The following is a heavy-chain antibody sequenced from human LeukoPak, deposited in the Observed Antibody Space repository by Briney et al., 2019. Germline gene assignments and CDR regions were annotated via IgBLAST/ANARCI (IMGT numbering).Heavy chain of an antibody. Sequence: PSETLSLTCAVYGGSFSGYYWSWIRQPPGKGLEWIGEINHSGSTNYNPSLKSRVTISVDTSKNQFSLKLSSVTAADTAVYYCAGTQYYFDYWDQGTLVTVSS. CDR2: INHSGST. V-gene: IGHV4-34*01. CDR1: GGSFSGYY. J-gene: IGHJ4*02. CDR3: AGTQYYFDY. D-gene: IGHD1-1*01.